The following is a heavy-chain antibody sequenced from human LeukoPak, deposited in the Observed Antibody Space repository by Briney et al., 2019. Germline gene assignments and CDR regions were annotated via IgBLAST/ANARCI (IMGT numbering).Heavy chain of an antibody. CDR2: IYYGGYT. CDR3: QSRFLEWLLDY. CDR1: GGSSSSNNW. V-gene: IGHV4-39*01. Sequence: SETLSLTCAVSGGSSSSNNWWGWVRQPPGKGLEWIGSIYYGGYTYYNPSLKSRVTISVDTSKNQFSLKLSSVTAADTAIYYCQSRFLEWLLDYWGQGTLVTVSS. D-gene: IGHD3-3*01. J-gene: IGHJ4*02.